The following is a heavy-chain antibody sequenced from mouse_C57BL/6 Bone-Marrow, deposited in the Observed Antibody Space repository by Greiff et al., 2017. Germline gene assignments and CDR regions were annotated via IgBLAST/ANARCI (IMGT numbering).Heavy chain of an antibody. D-gene: IGHD2-4*01. J-gene: IGHJ3*01. CDR1: GYTFTSYW. V-gene: IGHV1-74*01. Sequence: QVQLQQPGAELVKPGASVKVSCKASGYTFTSYWMHWVQQRPGQGLEWIGRIHPSDSDTNYNQTFKGKATLTVDKTSSTAYMQLSSLTSEDAAVYYCAIPLSYDYDEGWGQGTLVTVSA. CDR3: AIPLSYDYDEG. CDR2: IHPSDSDT.